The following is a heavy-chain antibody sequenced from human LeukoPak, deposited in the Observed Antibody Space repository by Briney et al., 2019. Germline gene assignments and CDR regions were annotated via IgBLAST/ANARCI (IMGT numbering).Heavy chain of an antibody. CDR2: IYHSGST. D-gene: IGHD3-22*01. V-gene: IGHV4-38-2*02. J-gene: IGHJ4*02. CDR3: ARAPLGYYYDSSGYPTHYYFDY. CDR1: GYSISSGYY. Sequence: SETLSLTCTVSGYSISSGYYWGWIRQPPGKGLEWIGSIYHSGSTYYNPSLKSRVTISVDTSKNQFSLKLSSVTAADTAVYYCARAPLGYYYDSSGYPTHYYFDYWGQGTLVTVSS.